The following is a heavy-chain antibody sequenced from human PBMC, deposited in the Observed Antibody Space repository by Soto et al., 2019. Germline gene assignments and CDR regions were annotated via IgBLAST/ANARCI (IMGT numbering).Heavy chain of an antibody. CDR3: AATSGSYFPYYYGMDV. D-gene: IGHD1-26*01. Sequence: SVKVSCKASGFTFTSSAVQWVRQARGRRLEWIGWIVVGSGNTNYAQKFQERVTITRDMSTSTAYMELSSLRSEDTAVYYCAATSGSYFPYYYGMDVWGQGTTVTVSS. CDR2: IVVGSGNT. CDR1: GFTFTSSA. J-gene: IGHJ6*02. V-gene: IGHV1-58*01.